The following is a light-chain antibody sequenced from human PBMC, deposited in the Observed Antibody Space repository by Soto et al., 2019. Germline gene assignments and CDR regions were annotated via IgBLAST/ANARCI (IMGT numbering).Light chain of an antibody. CDR3: KESYISLT. CDR2: AAS. V-gene: IGKV1-39*01. J-gene: IGKJ2*01. Sequence: DVRMTQSPSSLSASVGDRVTITCRASQSIRSYLNWYQQKPGRAPKLLIYAASSLQSGVPSRFSGSASGTDFTLTISSLQPEDFATYYCKESYISLTFVPGTKLEIK. CDR1: QSIRSY.